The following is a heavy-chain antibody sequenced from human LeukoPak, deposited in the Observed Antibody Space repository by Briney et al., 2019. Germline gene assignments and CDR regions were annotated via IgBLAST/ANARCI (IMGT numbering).Heavy chain of an antibody. Sequence: SSETLSLTFSVPGGSISNYYWSWIRQPPGKELEWIGYIYDSGSTNYNPSLKSRVTISVDTSKNQFSLKLSSVTAADTAVYYCARDLELGYWGQGTLVTVSS. CDR3: ARDLELGY. D-gene: IGHD2/OR15-2a*01. CDR2: IYDSGST. CDR1: GGSISNYY. V-gene: IGHV4-59*01. J-gene: IGHJ4*02.